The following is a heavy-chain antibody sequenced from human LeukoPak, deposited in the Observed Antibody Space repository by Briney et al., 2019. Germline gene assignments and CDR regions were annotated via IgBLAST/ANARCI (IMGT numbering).Heavy chain of an antibody. J-gene: IGHJ4*02. CDR2: IDPNSGGT. D-gene: IGHD6-6*01. Sequence: ASVKVSCKASGYTFTDYYIHWVRQAPGQGLEWMGWIDPNSGGTNYAQKFQGRVTMTRDTSISTAYMELSRLRSDDTAVYYCARGGHSSSSDRLVDYWGQGTLVTVSS. V-gene: IGHV1-2*02. CDR3: ARGGHSSSSDRLVDY. CDR1: GYTFTDYY.